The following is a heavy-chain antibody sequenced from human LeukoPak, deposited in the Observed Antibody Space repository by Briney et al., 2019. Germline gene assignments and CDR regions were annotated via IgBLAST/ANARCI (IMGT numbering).Heavy chain of an antibody. D-gene: IGHD3-22*01. CDR2: ISYDGSNK. V-gene: IGHV3-30-3*01. CDR3: ARVFHYDSSGYPDY. J-gene: IGHJ4*02. Sequence: GRSLRLSCAASGFTFSSYAMHWVRQAPGKGLEWVAVISYDGSNKYYADSVKGRFTISRDNSKNTLYLQMNSLRAEGTAVYYCARVFHYDSSGYPDYWGQGTLVTVSS. CDR1: GFTFSSYA.